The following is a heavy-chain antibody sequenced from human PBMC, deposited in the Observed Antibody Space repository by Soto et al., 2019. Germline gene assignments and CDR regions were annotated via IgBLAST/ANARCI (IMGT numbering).Heavy chain of an antibody. CDR1: GFSLSTSRMC. J-gene: IGHJ4*02. Sequence: SGPTLVNPTQTLTLTCTFSGFSLSTSRMCVGWVRQPPGKALEWLARIDWDDDKYYSTSLKTRLTISKDTSTNQVVLTMTNMDPVDTATYFCARMRIPSYNTGYYEFDYWGQGTLVTVSS. V-gene: IGHV2-70*11. D-gene: IGHD1-26*01. CDR2: IDWDDDK. CDR3: ARMRIPSYNTGYYEFDY.